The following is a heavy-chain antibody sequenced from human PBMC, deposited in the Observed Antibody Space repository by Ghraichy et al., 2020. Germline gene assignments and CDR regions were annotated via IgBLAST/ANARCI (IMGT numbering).Heavy chain of an antibody. D-gene: IGHD6-13*01. CDR1: GGSISSYY. Sequence: SQTLSLTCTVSGGSISSYYWSWIRQPAGKGLEWIGRIYTSGSTNYNPSLKSRVTMSVDTSKNQFSLKLSSVTAADTAVYYCARARADPGIAAAASKYYYYGMDVWGQGTTVTVSS. J-gene: IGHJ6*02. CDR3: ARARADPGIAAAASKYYYYGMDV. CDR2: IYTSGST. V-gene: IGHV4-4*07.